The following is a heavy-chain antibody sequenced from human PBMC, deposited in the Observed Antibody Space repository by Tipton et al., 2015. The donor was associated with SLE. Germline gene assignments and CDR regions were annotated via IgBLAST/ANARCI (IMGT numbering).Heavy chain of an antibody. J-gene: IGHJ2*01. V-gene: IGHV4-34*01. CDR3: ARRVDFWSYWFFDI. Sequence: TLSLTCAVSGGSFSGNYFNWIRQSPGKGVEWIGEINHSGGTNYNPSLKSRVTISVDKNEVSLKVRFVTAADTAVYYCARRVDFWSYWFFDIWGRGTPVSVSS. CDR1: GGSFSGNY. CDR2: INHSGGT. D-gene: IGHD3-3*01.